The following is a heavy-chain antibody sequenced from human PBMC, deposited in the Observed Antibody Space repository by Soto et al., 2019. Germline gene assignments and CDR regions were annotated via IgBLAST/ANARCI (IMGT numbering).Heavy chain of an antibody. CDR2: IHYSGST. D-gene: IGHD6-13*01. CDR3: ARDNGEQQLMNDYYGMDV. Sequence: QVQLQESGPGLVKPSQTLSLTCTVSGGSISSGDYYWSWIRQHPGKGLEWIGYIHYSGSTYYNPSLQSRVTISVDTSKNQSSLKLRSVTAADTAVYYCARDNGEQQLMNDYYGMDVWGQGSTVTVSS. CDR1: GGSISSGDYY. V-gene: IGHV4-31*03. J-gene: IGHJ6*02.